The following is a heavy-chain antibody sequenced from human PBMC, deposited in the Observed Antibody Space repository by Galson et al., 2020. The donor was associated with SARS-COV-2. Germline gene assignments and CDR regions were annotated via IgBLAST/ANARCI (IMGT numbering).Heavy chain of an antibody. D-gene: IGHD1-1*01. CDR3: ARHVEGDFWCFDL. V-gene: IGHV3-66*04. Sequence: GESLKISCTASGFSVSDKYMSWVRQAPGNGPEWVSVLYTDGRTHYVDSVKGRFTISRDNSKNTLYLQMNSLRAEDTAVYYCARHVEGDFWCFDLWGRGTLVTVSP. J-gene: IGHJ2*01. CDR1: GFSVSDKY. CDR2: LYTDGRT.